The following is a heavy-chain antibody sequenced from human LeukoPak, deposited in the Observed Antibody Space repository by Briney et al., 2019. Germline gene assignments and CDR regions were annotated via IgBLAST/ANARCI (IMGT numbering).Heavy chain of an antibody. Sequence: SETLSLTCTVSGGSISSSHWSWIRQPPGKGLEWIGNIHTSGGTNYSPSLKSRVTISADTSRNQFSLKLSSVTAADTAVYYCARGTSTVVTPNYYYYYCMDVWGKGTTVTGSS. D-gene: IGHD4-23*01. CDR2: IHTSGGT. V-gene: IGHV4-4*09. CDR1: GGSISSSH. CDR3: ARGTSTVVTPNYYYYYCMDV. J-gene: IGHJ6*03.